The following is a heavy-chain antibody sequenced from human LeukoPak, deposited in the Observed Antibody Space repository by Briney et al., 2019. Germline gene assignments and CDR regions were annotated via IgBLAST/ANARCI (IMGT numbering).Heavy chain of an antibody. J-gene: IGHJ3*02. V-gene: IGHV3-43D*03. CDR3: AKDRARWPSGAFDI. CDR1: GFTFDDYA. Sequence: PGGSLRLSCAASGFTFDDYAMHWVRQAPGKGLEWVSLISWDGGSTYYADSVKGRFTISRDNSKNTLCLQMNSLRAEDTAVYYCAKDRARWPSGAFDIWGQGTMVTVSS. CDR2: ISWDGGST. D-gene: IGHD5-24*01.